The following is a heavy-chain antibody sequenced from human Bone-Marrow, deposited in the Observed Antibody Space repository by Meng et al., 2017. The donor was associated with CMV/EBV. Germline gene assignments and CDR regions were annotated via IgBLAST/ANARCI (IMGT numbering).Heavy chain of an antibody. D-gene: IGHD1-1*01. V-gene: IGHV1-18*01. CDR2: ISTYNGNK. CDR1: GYTFINFG. CDR3: ARDRYNWDFDF. J-gene: IGHJ4*03. Sequence: ASVKVSCKAYGYTFINFGISWVRQAPGQGLQWMGWISTYNGNKKYSQRLQGRVSMTTDTSTATAYMELRGLRSDDTAVYFCARDRYNWDFDFWGQGTTVTVSS.